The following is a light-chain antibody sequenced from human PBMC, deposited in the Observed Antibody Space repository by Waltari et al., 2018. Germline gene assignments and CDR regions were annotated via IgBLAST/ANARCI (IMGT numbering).Light chain of an antibody. CDR2: FND. CDR3: AAWDDSLNGVG. Sequence: QYVLTQPPSASGPPGQRVAISCSGCSPNLGRTTVNWYQQLPGTAPKLLIYFNDQRPSGVPVRFSGSKSGTSASLAISGLRSEDEADYYCAAWDDSLNGVGFGGGTKLTVL. J-gene: IGLJ2*01. CDR1: SPNLGRTT. V-gene: IGLV1-44*01.